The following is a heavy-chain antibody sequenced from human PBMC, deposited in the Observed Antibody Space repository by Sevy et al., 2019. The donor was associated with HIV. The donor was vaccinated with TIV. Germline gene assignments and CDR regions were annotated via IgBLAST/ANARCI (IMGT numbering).Heavy chain of an antibody. D-gene: IGHD2-2*01. V-gene: IGHV3-30-3*01. Sequence: GGSLRLSCAASGFTFSSYVMHWVRQAPGKGLEWVAVISYDGSNKYYADSVKGRFTISRDNSKNTLYLQMNSLRAEDTAVYYCARAHAVHRHFDYWGQGTLVTVSS. J-gene: IGHJ4*02. CDR3: ARAHAVHRHFDY. CDR1: GFTFSSYV. CDR2: ISYDGSNK.